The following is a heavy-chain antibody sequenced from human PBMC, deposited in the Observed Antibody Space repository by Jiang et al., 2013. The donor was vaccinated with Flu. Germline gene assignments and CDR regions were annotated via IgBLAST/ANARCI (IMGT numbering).Heavy chain of an antibody. Sequence: EWVSAISGSGGSTYYADSVKGRFTISRDNSKNTLYLQMNSLRAEDTAVYYCAGGYCSGGSCYLGYYYYGMDVWGQGTTVTVSS. J-gene: IGHJ6*02. CDR2: ISGSGGST. V-gene: IGHV3-23*01. D-gene: IGHD2-15*01. CDR3: AGGYCSGGSCYLGYYYYGMDV.